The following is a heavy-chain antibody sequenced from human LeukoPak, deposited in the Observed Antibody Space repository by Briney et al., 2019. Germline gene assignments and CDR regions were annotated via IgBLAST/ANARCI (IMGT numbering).Heavy chain of an antibody. CDR2: MNPNSGNT. Sequence: ASVKVSCKASGYTFTSYDINWVRQATGQGLEWMGWMNPNSGNTGYAQKFQGRVTMTRNTSISTAYMELRSLRSDDTAVYYCARDAKYSGSYSGWFDPWGQGTLVTVSS. CDR1: GYTFTSYD. J-gene: IGHJ5*02. V-gene: IGHV1-8*01. CDR3: ARDAKYSGSYSGWFDP. D-gene: IGHD1-26*01.